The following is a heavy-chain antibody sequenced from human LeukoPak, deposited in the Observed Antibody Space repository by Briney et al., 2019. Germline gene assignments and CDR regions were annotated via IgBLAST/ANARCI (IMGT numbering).Heavy chain of an antibody. D-gene: IGHD3-10*01. CDR3: ASRVYGLGSFNY. J-gene: IGHJ4*01. CDR1: GGSISSGDYY. V-gene: IGHV4-30-4*08. CDR2: IYYSGST. Sequence: SQTLSLTCTVSGGSISSGDYYWSWIRQPPGKGLEWIGYIYYSGSTYYNPSLKSRVTISVDTSKNQFSLKVSSVTAADTAVYYCASRVYGLGSFNYWGQGTLVTVSS.